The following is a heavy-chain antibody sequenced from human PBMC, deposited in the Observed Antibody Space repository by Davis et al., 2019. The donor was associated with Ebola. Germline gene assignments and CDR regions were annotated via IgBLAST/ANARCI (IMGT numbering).Heavy chain of an antibody. Sequence: GGSLRLSCAASGFTFSSYGMHWVRQAPGKGLEWVGRIKSKTDGGTTDYAAPVKGRFTISRDDSKNTLYLQMNSLKTEDTAVYYCRYSSGWSADYWGQGTLVTVSS. J-gene: IGHJ4*02. V-gene: IGHV3-15*01. CDR2: IKSKTDGGTT. D-gene: IGHD6-19*01. CDR3: RYSSGWSADY. CDR1: GFTFSSYG.